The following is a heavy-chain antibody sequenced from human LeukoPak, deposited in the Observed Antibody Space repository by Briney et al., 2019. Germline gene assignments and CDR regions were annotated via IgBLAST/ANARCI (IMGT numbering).Heavy chain of an antibody. Sequence: GGSLRLSCAASGVSFSSYAMSWVRQAPGKGLECVSAITNSGGNTYYADSVKGRFTISRDNSKNTLYLQINSLRAEDTAIYYCAKAPMEDSWYLHFDYWGQGTLVTVSS. V-gene: IGHV3-23*01. J-gene: IGHJ4*02. CDR3: AKAPMEDSWYLHFDY. CDR2: ITNSGGNT. CDR1: GVSFSSYA. D-gene: IGHD6-13*01.